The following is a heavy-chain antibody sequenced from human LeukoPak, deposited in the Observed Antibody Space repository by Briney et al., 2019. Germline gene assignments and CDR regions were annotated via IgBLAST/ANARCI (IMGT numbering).Heavy chain of an antibody. Sequence: GGSLRLSCAASGFTFSSYWMSWVRQAPGKGLEWVANIKQDGSEKYYVDSVKGRFTISRDNAKNSLYLQMNSLRAEDTAVYYCAKDQGPTMVRGALDYWGQGTLVTVSS. CDR1: GFTFSSYW. J-gene: IGHJ4*02. CDR3: AKDQGPTMVRGALDY. V-gene: IGHV3-7*01. D-gene: IGHD3-10*01. CDR2: IKQDGSEK.